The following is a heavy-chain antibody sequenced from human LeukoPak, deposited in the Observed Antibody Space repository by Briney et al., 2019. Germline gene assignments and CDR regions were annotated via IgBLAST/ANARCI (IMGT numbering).Heavy chain of an antibody. Sequence: GGSLRLSCAASGCTLSNHWMIWVRQAPGKGLEWVSGINNNGDNTHYADSVKGRFTISRDNSKNTLYLQMSSLRAEDTAVYYCAKALSFDFWGQGTLVTVSS. J-gene: IGHJ4*02. CDR2: INNNGDNT. V-gene: IGHV3-23*01. CDR3: AKALSFDF. CDR1: GCTLSNHW.